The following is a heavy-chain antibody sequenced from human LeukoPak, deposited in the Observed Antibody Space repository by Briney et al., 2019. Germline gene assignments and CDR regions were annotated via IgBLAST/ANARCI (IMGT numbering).Heavy chain of an antibody. CDR2: IIPIIGTA. CDR3: ARDYGCSGGSCYTRTDLSFDP. Sequence: ASVKVSCKASGGTFSSYAISWVRQAHGQGLEWMGGIIPIIGTANYAQKFQGRVTITAVKSTSTAYMELSSLRSEDTAVYYCARDYGCSGGSCYTRTDLSFDPWGQGTLVTVSS. D-gene: IGHD2-15*01. V-gene: IGHV1-69*06. J-gene: IGHJ5*02. CDR1: GGTFSSYA.